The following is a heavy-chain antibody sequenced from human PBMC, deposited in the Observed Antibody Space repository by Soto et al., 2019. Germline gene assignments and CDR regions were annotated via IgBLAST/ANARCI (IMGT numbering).Heavy chain of an antibody. V-gene: IGHV1-3*01. CDR3: ARGFITMVHPGY. Sequence: ASVKVSCKASGGTFSSYAISWVRQAPGQRLEWMGWINAGNGNTKYSQKFQGRVTITRDTSASTAYMELSSLRSEDTAVYYCARGFITMVHPGYWGQGTMVTVSS. J-gene: IGHJ4*02. CDR2: INAGNGNT. CDR1: GGTFSSYA. D-gene: IGHD3-10*01.